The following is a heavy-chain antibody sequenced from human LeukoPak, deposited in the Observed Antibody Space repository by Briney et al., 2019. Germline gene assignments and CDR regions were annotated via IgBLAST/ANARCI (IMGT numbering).Heavy chain of an antibody. D-gene: IGHD3-10*01. CDR2: INAGNGNT. Sequence: GTSVKVSCKASGYTFTSYAMHWVRQAPGQRLEWMGWINAGNGNTKYSQKFQGRVTITRDTSASTAYMELSSLRSEDTAVYYCARVLVRGVITSLGYWGQGTLVTVSS. J-gene: IGHJ4*02. CDR3: ARVLVRGVITSLGY. CDR1: GYTFTSYA. V-gene: IGHV1-3*01.